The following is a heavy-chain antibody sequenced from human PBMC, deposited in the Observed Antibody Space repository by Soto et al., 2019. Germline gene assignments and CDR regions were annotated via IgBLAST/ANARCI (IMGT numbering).Heavy chain of an antibody. Sequence: PSETLSLTCAVSGGSISRGDYSWSWIRQPPGKGLEWIGYIYLIGSTYYSPSLKSRVTISIERSKNQFSLNLSSVTAADTAVYYCARGQVVAAQHWGQGTLVTVSS. J-gene: IGHJ1*01. V-gene: IGHV4-30-2*01. CDR1: GGSISRGDYS. CDR2: IYLIGST. CDR3: ARGQVVAAQH. D-gene: IGHD2-15*01.